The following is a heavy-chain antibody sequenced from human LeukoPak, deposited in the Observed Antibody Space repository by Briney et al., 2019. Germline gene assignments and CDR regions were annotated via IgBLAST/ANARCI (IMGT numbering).Heavy chain of an antibody. Sequence: GESLRLSCAASGFTFSSYGMNWVRQAPGKGLEWVSYISTSSSIIYYADSVKGRFTISRDTAKGSLYLQMTSLRDDDTAVYYCARGGYIDYWGQGTLVTVSS. CDR3: ARGGYIDY. J-gene: IGHJ4*02. V-gene: IGHV3-48*02. CDR1: GFTFSSYG. D-gene: IGHD5-12*01. CDR2: ISTSSSII.